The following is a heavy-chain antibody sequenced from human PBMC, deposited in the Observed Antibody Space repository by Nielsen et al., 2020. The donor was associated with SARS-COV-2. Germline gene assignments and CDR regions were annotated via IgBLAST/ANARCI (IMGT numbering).Heavy chain of an antibody. V-gene: IGHV7-4-1*02. CDR3: ARALRVTMVRGVMTTPYYFDY. J-gene: IGHJ4*02. CDR2: INTNTGNP. CDR1: GYTFTSYA. D-gene: IGHD3-10*01. Sequence: ASVKVFCKASGYTFTSYAMNWVRQAPGQGLEWMGWINTNTGNPTYAQGFTGRFVFSLDTSVSTAYLQINSLRTEDTAVYYCARALRVTMVRGVMTTPYYFDYWGQGTLVTVSS.